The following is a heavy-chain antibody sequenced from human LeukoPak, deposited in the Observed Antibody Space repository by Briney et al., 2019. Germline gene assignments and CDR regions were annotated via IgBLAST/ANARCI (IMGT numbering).Heavy chain of an antibody. D-gene: IGHD3-9*01. CDR2: IYYSGST. V-gene: IGHV4-39*07. CDR3: ARARNEILTGYIAFDI. CDR1: GGSISSSSYY. J-gene: IGHJ3*02. Sequence: PSETLSLTCTVSGGSISSSSYYWGWIRQPPGKGLEWIGSIYYSGSTYYNPSLKSRVTMSVDTSKNQFSLKLSSVTAADTAVYYCARARNEILTGYIAFDIWGQGTMVTVSS.